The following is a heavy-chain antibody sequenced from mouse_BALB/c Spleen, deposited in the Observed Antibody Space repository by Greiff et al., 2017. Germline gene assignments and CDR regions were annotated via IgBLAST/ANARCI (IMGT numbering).Heavy chain of an antibody. CDR2: ISYSGST. D-gene: IGHD2-10*02. Sequence: EVKLEESGPGLVKPSQSLSLSCTASGYSITSDYAWNWIRQLPGNKVGWMGYISYSGSTSYNPSLKSRTSITRDTSKNQSFLQLNSVTTEDTATYYGARSYGNYAWFAYWGQGTLVTVSA. CDR3: ARSYGNYAWFAY. J-gene: IGHJ3*01. CDR1: GYSITSDYA. V-gene: IGHV3-2*02.